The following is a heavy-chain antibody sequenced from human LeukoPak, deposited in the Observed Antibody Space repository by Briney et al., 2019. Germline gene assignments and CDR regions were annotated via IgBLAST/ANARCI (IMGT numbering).Heavy chain of an antibody. CDR2: ISSSSSYI. D-gene: IGHD6-19*01. Sequence: GSLRLSCAASGFTFSSYSMNWVRQAPGKGLEWVSSISSSSSYIYYADSVKGRFTISRDNAKNSLYLQMNSLRAEDTAVYYCARGLQYSSGWAPFGYWGQGTLVTVSS. CDR3: ARGLQYSSGWAPFGY. J-gene: IGHJ4*02. V-gene: IGHV3-21*01. CDR1: GFTFSSYS.